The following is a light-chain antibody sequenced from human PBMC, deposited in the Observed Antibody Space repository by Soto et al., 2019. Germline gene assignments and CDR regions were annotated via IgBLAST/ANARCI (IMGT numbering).Light chain of an antibody. CDR3: QQYDISPPWT. V-gene: IGKV3-20*01. J-gene: IGKJ1*01. Sequence: EVVLTQSPGTLSLSPGERATLSCRASQSVSSSYLAWYQQKPGQAPRLLIYGASRRATGIPDRFSGSGSGKDFTLTISRLEPEDVAVYYCQQYDISPPWTFGQGTNVEIK. CDR2: GAS. CDR1: QSVSSSY.